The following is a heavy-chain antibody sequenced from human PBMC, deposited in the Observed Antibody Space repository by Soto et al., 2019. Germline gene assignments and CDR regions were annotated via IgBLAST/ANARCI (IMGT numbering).Heavy chain of an antibody. Sequence: KTSETLSLTCAVYGGSFSGYYWSWIRQPPGKGLEWIGEINHSGSTNYNPSLKSRVTISVDTSKNQFSLKLSSVTAADTAVYYCARDRWNWNFQGYYYYGMDVWGQGTTVTVSS. J-gene: IGHJ6*02. CDR2: INHSGST. CDR1: GGSFSGYY. D-gene: IGHD1-7*01. CDR3: ARDRWNWNFQGYYYYGMDV. V-gene: IGHV4-34*01.